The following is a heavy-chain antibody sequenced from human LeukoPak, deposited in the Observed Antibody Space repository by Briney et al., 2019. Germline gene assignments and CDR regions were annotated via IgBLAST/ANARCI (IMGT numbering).Heavy chain of an antibody. CDR2: IYYSGST. V-gene: IGHV4-31*03. CDR3: ARWDTTGTTADAFDI. D-gene: IGHD1-1*01. J-gene: IGHJ3*02. CDR1: GGSISSGGYY. Sequence: SGTLSLTCTVSGGSISSGGYYWSWIRQHPGKGLEWIGYIYYSGSTYYNPSLKSRVTISVDTSKNQFSLKLSSVTAADTAVYYCARWDTTGTTADAFDIWGQGTMVTVSS.